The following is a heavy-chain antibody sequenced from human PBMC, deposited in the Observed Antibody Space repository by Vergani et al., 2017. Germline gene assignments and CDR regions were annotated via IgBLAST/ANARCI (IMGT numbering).Heavy chain of an antibody. Sequence: QVQLHQWGAGLLKPSETLSLTCAVYCGSFSGYYWSWIRQPPGKGLEWIGESNHRGSTHYNPSLKSRVTISVDKSMNQFSLKLRSVTAADTAVYYCARGVAPYWSGYRNWYDPWDQGTLVIVSS. V-gene: IGHV4-34*01. J-gene: IGHJ5*02. CDR2: SNHRGST. D-gene: IGHD3-3*01. CDR3: ARGVAPYWSGYRNWYDP. CDR1: CGSFSGYY.